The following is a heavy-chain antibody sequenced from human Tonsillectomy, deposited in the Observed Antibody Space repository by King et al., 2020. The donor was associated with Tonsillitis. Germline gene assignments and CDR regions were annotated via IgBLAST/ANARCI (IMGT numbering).Heavy chain of an antibody. CDR3: ANARQWLVHFDY. V-gene: IGHV3-30*18. CDR2: ISSDGSKK. D-gene: IGHD6-19*01. CDR1: GFTFSSYG. Sequence: VQLVESGGGVVQPGRSLRLSCAASGFTFSSYGIHWVRQAPGKGLEWVAVISSDGSKKYYADSVRGRFTISRDNSKNTLYLQMNSLRADDTAVYYCANARQWLVHFDYWGQGTLVTVSS. J-gene: IGHJ4*02.